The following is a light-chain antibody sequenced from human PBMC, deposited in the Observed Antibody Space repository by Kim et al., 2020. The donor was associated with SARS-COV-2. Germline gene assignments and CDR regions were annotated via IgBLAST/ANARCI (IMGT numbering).Light chain of an antibody. V-gene: IGKV1-33*01. CDR1: QDIKNY. Sequence: DIQMTQSPSSLPASVGDRVTITCQASQDIKNYFNWYQQKPGEAPKAPIYDASKLETGVPSRFSGGGSGTDFSFTISSLQPEDFATYNSQQYDNVPITFGQGTRLGIK. CDR2: DAS. J-gene: IGKJ5*01. CDR3: QQYDNVPIT.